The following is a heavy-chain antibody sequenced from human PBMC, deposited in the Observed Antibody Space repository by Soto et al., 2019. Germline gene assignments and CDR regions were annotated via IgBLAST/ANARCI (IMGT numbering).Heavy chain of an antibody. Sequence: HGESLKISCKGSGYSFTGYWISWVRQRPGKGLEWRGRIDPSDSYTNYSPSFQGHVTISADKSISTAYLQWSSLKASDTAMYYCASSPRGYCSSTSCRELGNYYGMDVWGQGTTVTVSS. CDR2: IDPSDSYT. CDR1: GYSFTGYW. CDR3: ASSPRGYCSSTSCRELGNYYGMDV. D-gene: IGHD2-2*01. J-gene: IGHJ6*02. V-gene: IGHV5-10-1*01.